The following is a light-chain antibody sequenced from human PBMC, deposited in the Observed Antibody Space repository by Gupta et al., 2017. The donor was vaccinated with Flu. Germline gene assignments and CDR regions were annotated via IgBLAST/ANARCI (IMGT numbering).Light chain of an antibody. J-gene: IGLJ1*01. Sequence: QSVLTQPPSVSGAPGQRVSISCIGGASNIGTDAAVHWYKQISGAAPKVVIYNNDNRPSGTPDRFSGSKSGSSASLTITGLRPEDEGDYFCQSYDSHVATYVFGTGT. CDR2: NND. CDR3: QSYDSHVATYV. V-gene: IGLV1-40*01. CDR1: ASNIGTDAA.